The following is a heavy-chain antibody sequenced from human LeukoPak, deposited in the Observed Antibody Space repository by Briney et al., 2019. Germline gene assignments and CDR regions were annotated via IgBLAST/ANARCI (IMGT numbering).Heavy chain of an antibody. CDR3: ARGGGSRDGYNFDY. J-gene: IGHJ4*02. D-gene: IGHD5-24*01. CDR1: GGSISSYY. Sequence: PSETLSLTCTVSGGSISSYYWSWIRQPPGKGLEWIGYIYYSGSTNYNPSLKSRVTISLDTSKNQFSLKLSSVTAADTAVYYCARGGGSRDGYNFDYWGQGTLVTVSS. CDR2: IYYSGST. V-gene: IGHV4-59*01.